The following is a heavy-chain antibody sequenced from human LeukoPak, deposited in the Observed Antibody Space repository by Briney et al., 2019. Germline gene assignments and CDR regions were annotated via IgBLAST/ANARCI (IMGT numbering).Heavy chain of an antibody. J-gene: IGHJ3*02. CDR2: IRYDGSNK. Sequence: RAGGSLRLSCAASGFTFSSYGMHWVRQAPGKGLEWVAFIRYDGSNKYYADSVKGRFTIPRDNSKNTLYLQMNSLRAEDTAVYYCAKDRFNDFWSGSNDDAFDIWGQGTMVTVSS. CDR1: GFTFSSYG. V-gene: IGHV3-30*02. CDR3: AKDRFNDFWSGSNDDAFDI. D-gene: IGHD3-3*01.